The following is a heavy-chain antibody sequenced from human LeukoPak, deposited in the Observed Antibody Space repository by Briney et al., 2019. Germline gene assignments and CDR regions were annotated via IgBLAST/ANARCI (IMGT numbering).Heavy chain of an antibody. V-gene: IGHV3-74*01. J-gene: IGHJ4*02. CDR1: GFTFSNNW. D-gene: IGHD5-12*01. CDR2: INTDGSNT. CDR3: ARGPVYSGYVCYFDD. Sequence: GGSLRLSCAASGFTFSNNWVCWVRQAPGKGLVWVSRINTDGSNTAYADSVKGRFTISRDNAKNTLYLQMNSLRAVDTAVYYCARGPVYSGYVCYFDDWGQGTLVTVSS.